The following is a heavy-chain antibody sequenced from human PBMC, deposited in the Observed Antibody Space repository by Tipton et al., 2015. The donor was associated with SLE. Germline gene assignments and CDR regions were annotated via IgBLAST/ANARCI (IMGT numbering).Heavy chain of an antibody. V-gene: IGHV4-39*02. CDR3: ARDRIAAAGRDAFDI. Sequence: TLSPTCTVSGGSISSTGYYWGWIRQPPGKGLEWIGSLYYSGSTYYNPSLKSRVTMSVDTSKNHFSLRLRSVTAADTAVYYCARDRIAAAGRDAFDIWGQGTMVTVSS. D-gene: IGHD6-13*01. CDR2: LYYSGST. CDR1: GGSISSTGYY. J-gene: IGHJ3*02.